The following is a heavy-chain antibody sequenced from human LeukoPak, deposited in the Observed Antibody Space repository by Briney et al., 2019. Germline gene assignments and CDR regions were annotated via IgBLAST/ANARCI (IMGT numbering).Heavy chain of an antibody. CDR2: ISGSGGST. V-gene: IGHV3-23*01. CDR1: GFTFSSYA. CDR3: AKVSRGPLRIPLYDFDY. J-gene: IGHJ4*02. D-gene: IGHD3-10*01. Sequence: GGSLRLSCAASGFTFSSYAMSWVRQAPGKGLEWVSAISGSGGSTYYADSVKGRFTISRDNSKNTLYLQMNSLRAEDTAVYYCAKVSRGPLRIPLYDFDYWGQGTLVTVSS.